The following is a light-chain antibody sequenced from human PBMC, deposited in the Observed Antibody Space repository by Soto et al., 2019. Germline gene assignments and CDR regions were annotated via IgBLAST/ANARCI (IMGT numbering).Light chain of an antibody. V-gene: IGLV1-47*01. Sequence: QSVLTQPPSVSGTPGQSVTISCSGGSSNIVSNSVFWFRQLPGAAPKLLIYKNNERPSGVPDRFSGSQSGTSASLAISGLRSEDEAVYHCAAWDDSLSSVLLGGGTKVTVL. CDR1: SSNIVSNS. CDR3: AAWDDSLSSVL. CDR2: KNN. J-gene: IGLJ2*01.